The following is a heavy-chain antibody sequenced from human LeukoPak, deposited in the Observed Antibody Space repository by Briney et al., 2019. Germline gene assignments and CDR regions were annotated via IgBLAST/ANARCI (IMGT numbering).Heavy chain of an antibody. J-gene: IGHJ4*02. CDR2: ISAYNGNT. D-gene: IGHD3-10*01. CDR3: ASFAGGYYGSGSYYNSPNDY. Sequence: ASVKVSWKASGYTFTSYGISWVRQAPGQGLEWMGWISAYNGNTNYAQKLQGRVTMTTDTSTSTAYMELRSLRSDDTAVYYCASFAGGYYGSGSYYNSPNDYWGQGTLVTVSS. V-gene: IGHV1-18*01. CDR1: GYTFTSYG.